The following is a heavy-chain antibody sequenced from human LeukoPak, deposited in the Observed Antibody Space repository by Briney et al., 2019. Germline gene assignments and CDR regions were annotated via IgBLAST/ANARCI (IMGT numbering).Heavy chain of an antibody. D-gene: IGHD6-13*01. V-gene: IGHV3-11*01. Sequence: GGSLRLSCAVSGFTFSDYYMTWIRQAPGKGLEWISCISSSGSNIYYADSVKGRFTIARDNAKNSVYLQMNSLRVEDTAVYYCARESSWSFDYWGQGTLLTVSS. CDR2: ISSSGSNI. CDR1: GFTFSDYY. CDR3: ARESSWSFDY. J-gene: IGHJ4*02.